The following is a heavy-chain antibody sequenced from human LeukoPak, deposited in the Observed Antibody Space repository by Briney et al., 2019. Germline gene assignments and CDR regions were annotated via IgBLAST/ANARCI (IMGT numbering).Heavy chain of an antibody. CDR2: ISYDGSNK. CDR3: AKDLGSPWIQLWLRS. D-gene: IGHD5-18*01. Sequence: PGGSLRLSCAASGFTFSSYGMHWVRQAPGKGLEWVAVISYDGSNKYYADSVKGRFTISRDNSKNTLYLQMNSLRAKDTAVYYCAKDLGSPWIQLWLRSWGQGTLVTVSS. V-gene: IGHV3-30*18. CDR1: GFTFSSYG. J-gene: IGHJ4*02.